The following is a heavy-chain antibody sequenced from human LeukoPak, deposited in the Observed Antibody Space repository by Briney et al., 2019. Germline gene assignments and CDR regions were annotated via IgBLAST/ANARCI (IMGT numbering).Heavy chain of an antibody. CDR3: ARDSEASYYDSRGYGY. V-gene: IGHV4-34*01. D-gene: IGHD3-22*01. CDR2: INHSGST. CDR1: GGSFSGYY. J-gene: IGHJ4*02. Sequence: PSETLSLTCAVYGGSFSGYYWSWIRQPPGKGLEWIGEINHSGSTNYNPSLKSRVTISVDTSKNQFSLKLSSVTAADTAVYYCARDSEASYYDSRGYGYWGQGTLATVSS.